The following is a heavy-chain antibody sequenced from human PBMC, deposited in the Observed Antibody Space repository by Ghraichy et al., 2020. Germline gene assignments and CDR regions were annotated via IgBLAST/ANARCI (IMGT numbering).Heavy chain of an antibody. CDR1: GGSISSSYYY. J-gene: IGHJ4*02. D-gene: IGHD1-26*01. Sequence: SETLSLTCTVSGGSISSSYYYWGWIRQTPGKGLEWIGNIYYGGSTHYNPSLKSRVTISVDTSKNQFYLRLSSVTAADTAVYYCERLRELLYPFDYWGQGIPVTVSS. V-gene: IGHV4-39*01. CDR2: IYYGGST. CDR3: ERLRELLYPFDY.